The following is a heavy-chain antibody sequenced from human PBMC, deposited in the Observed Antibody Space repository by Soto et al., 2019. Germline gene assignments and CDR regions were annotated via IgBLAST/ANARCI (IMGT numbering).Heavy chain of an antibody. J-gene: IGHJ5*02. CDR1: GFTFSSCW. Sequence: EVQLVESGGGLVQPGGSLRLSCVASGFTFSSCWMSWVRQAPGKGLEWVANIKQDGSQKYYVDSVKGRVTISRDNAMNSLYLQMSSLRAEDTAMYYCASGYSSSPNWFDPWGQGTLVTVSS. CDR3: ASGYSSSPNWFDP. CDR2: IKQDGSQK. D-gene: IGHD6-6*01. V-gene: IGHV3-7*03.